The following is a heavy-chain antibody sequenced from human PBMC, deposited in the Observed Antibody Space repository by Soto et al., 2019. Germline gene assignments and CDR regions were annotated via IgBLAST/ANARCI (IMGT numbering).Heavy chain of an antibody. CDR3: ARGKARVVPAAINDAFDI. Sequence: PETLSLTCTVSGGSISSYYWSWIRQPPGKGLEWIGYIYYSGSTNYNPSLKSRVTISVDTSKNQFSLKLSSVTAADTAVYYCARGKARVVPAAINDAFDIWGQGTMVTVSS. J-gene: IGHJ3*02. CDR2: IYYSGST. D-gene: IGHD2-2*01. CDR1: GGSISSYY. V-gene: IGHV4-59*12.